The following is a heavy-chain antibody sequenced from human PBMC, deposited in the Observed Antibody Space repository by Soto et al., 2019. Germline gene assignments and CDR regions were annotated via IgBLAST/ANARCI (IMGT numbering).Heavy chain of an antibody. Sequence: QVQLVQSGAEVKKPGASVKVSCKASGYTFTSYYMHWVRQAPGQGLEWMGIINPSGGSTSYAQKFQGRVIMTRDTSTSIVYMELSSLRSEDTAVYYCARDFVSGDSLMSVPDDFWVQGTLVTVSS. V-gene: IGHV1-46*01. CDR2: INPSGGST. J-gene: IGHJ4*02. CDR1: GYTFTSYY. D-gene: IGHD2-21*01. CDR3: ARDFVSGDSLMSVPDDF.